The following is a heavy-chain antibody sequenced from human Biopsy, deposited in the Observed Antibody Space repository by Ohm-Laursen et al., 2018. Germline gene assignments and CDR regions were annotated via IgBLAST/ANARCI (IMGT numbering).Heavy chain of an antibody. CDR1: GGALTNYA. V-gene: IGHV1-69*13. CDR2: IITVSGTA. Sequence: SVKVSCKGSGGALTNYAINWVRQAPGHGLEWMGGIITVSGTAGYAERFQGRVTITADVTTTTAYMDLSGLRSEDTAVYYCVAYPSSGFFENNDDFAMDVWGQGTTVIVSS. CDR3: VAYPSSGFFENNDDFAMDV. D-gene: IGHD6-19*01. J-gene: IGHJ6*02.